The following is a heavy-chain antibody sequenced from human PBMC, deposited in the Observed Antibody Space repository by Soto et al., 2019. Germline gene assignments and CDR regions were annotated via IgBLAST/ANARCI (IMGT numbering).Heavy chain of an antibody. D-gene: IGHD2-2*02. V-gene: IGHV4-39*01. CDR1: GGSISGSSYY. CDR2: IYYSGST. CDR3: ARGYCTSNSCYKDYYYYGMDV. Sequence: PSETLSLTCTVSGGSISGSSYYWGWIRQPPGKGLEWIGSIYYSGSTYYNPSLKSRVTISVDTSKNQFSLKLRSVTAADKAVYYCARGYCTSNSCYKDYYYYGMDVWGQGTTVT. J-gene: IGHJ6*02.